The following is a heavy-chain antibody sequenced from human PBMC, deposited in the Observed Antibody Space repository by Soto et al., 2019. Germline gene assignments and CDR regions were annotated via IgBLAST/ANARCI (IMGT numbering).Heavy chain of an antibody. D-gene: IGHD6-13*01. CDR3: ARDRGAAAGTIRIDY. CDR1: GFTFSSYA. Sequence: GGSLRLSCAASGFTFSSYAMHWVRQAPGKGLEWVAVISYDGSNKYYADSVKSRFTISRDNSKNTLYLQMNSLRAEDTAVYYCARDRGAAAGTIRIDYWGQGTLVTVSS. CDR2: ISYDGSNK. J-gene: IGHJ4*02. V-gene: IGHV3-30-3*01.